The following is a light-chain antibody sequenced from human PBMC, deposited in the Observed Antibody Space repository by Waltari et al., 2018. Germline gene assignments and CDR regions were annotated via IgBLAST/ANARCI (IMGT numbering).Light chain of an antibody. CDR1: QSISYW. Sequence: DIQMAQSPSTLAASVGDRVTITCRASQSISYWLAWYQQKPGQAPKLLIYRASNLIDGVPSRFSGRVAWTEFTLTIDSLQPDDFATYFCQQYSGSPPWTFGQGTKVEIK. V-gene: IGKV1-5*03. J-gene: IGKJ1*01. CDR2: RAS. CDR3: QQYSGSPPWT.